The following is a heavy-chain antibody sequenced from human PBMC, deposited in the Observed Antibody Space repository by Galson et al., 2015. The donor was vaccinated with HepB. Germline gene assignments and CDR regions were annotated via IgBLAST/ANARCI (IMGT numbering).Heavy chain of an antibody. V-gene: IGHV3-33*01. Sequence: SLRLSCAASGFAFSNFGMHWVRQAPGKGLKWVALIWYDGSNGGDRYYADSVKGRFTISRDNSKNTLYLQMNSLRAEDTAVYYCATDQQQWLRNYYYYYYIDVWGKGTTVTVSS. D-gene: IGHD6-19*01. CDR1: GFAFSNFG. CDR3: ATDQQQWLRNYYYYYYIDV. CDR2: IWYDGSNGGDR. J-gene: IGHJ6*03.